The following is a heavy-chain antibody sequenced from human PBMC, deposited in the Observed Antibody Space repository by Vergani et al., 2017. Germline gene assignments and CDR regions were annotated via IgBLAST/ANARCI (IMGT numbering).Heavy chain of an antibody. J-gene: IGHJ6*02. Sequence: QVQLVQSGAEVKKPGASVKVSCKASGYTFIIYGISWVRQAPGQGLEWMGLISNHNGKTDYSQKFQGRVTMTTDISASTAYMELRSLRSDDTAMYYCARPNWGYGGMDVWGQGTTVTVSS. D-gene: IGHD7-27*01. CDR3: ARPNWGYGGMDV. V-gene: IGHV1-18*01. CDR1: GYTFIIYG. CDR2: ISNHNGKT.